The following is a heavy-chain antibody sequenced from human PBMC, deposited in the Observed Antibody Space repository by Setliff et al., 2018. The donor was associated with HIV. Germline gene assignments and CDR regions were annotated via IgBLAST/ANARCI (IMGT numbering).Heavy chain of an antibody. CDR3: ARQGAVTGYSFDF. D-gene: IGHD6-19*01. CDR2: IFYNGNT. V-gene: IGHV4-39*01. J-gene: IGHJ4*02. CDR1: GGSSSTSDYY. Sequence: SETLSLTCTVSGGSSSTSDYYWGWIRQPPGKGLEWIGYIFYNGNTYYSPALKSRVTISIDTSRNRFSLRLSSVTAADSAVYYCARQGAVTGYSFDFWGQGALVTVTS.